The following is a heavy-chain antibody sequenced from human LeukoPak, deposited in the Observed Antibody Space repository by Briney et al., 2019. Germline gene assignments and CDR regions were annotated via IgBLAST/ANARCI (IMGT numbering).Heavy chain of an antibody. D-gene: IGHD1-14*01. CDR3: ARELRNIGEYYFDY. CDR1: DTVNHYH. V-gene: IGHV4-4*07. Sequence: SETLSLTCSVDTVNHYHWNGVRQSAGTGLEWIGRVHTTSGNTFANPSLWGRVTVSIDTTKNEFLLQLTSMTAADTAVYHCARELRNIGEYYFDYWGQGVPVTVSS. CDR2: VHTTSGNT. J-gene: IGHJ4*02.